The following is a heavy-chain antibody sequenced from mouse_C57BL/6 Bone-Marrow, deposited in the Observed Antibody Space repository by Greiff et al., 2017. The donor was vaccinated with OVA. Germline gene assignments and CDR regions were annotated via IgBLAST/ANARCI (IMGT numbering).Heavy chain of an antibody. CDR1: GFTFSSYA. Sequence: EVKVVESGEGLVKPGGSLKLSCAASGFTFSSYAMSWVRQTPEKRLEWVAYISSGGDYIYYADTVKGRFTISRDNARNTLYLQMSSLKSEDTAMYYCTRDPTGTFAYWGQGTLVTVSA. D-gene: IGHD4-1*02. V-gene: IGHV5-9-1*02. J-gene: IGHJ3*01. CDR2: ISSGGDYI. CDR3: TRDPTGTFAY.